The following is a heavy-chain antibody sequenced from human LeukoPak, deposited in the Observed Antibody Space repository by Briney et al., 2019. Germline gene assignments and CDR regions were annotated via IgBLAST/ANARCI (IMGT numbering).Heavy chain of an antibody. CDR1: GFTFTTYW. CDR3: ARGGWFFGSRTSASGY. D-gene: IGHD3-10*01. CDR2: IKQDGSEK. V-gene: IGHV3-7*01. Sequence: GGSRRLSCAPSGFTFTTYWMSWVRQAPGECLEWLASIKQDGSEKNYVDSVKGRFTISRDNAKNSLFLQMNNLRTEDTAVYFCARGGWFFGSRTSASGYWGQGILVTVSS. J-gene: IGHJ4*02.